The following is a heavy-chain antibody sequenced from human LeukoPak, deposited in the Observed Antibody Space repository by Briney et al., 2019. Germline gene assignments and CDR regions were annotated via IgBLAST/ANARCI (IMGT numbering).Heavy chain of an antibody. Sequence: GASVKVSCKGSGYTFHNYAINWVRQAPGQGLEWMGWVSPYNGQGKYAQKFQGRVTLTTDTPATTAHMELRSLTSDDTAVYYCARAWDYGDRGEIEHRGQGTLVTVSS. J-gene: IGHJ1*01. V-gene: IGHV1-18*04. CDR2: VSPYNGQG. D-gene: IGHD4-17*01. CDR3: ARAWDYGDRGEIEH. CDR1: GYTFHNYA.